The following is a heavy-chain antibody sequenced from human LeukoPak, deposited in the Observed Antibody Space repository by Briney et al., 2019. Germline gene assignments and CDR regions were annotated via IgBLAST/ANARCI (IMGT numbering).Heavy chain of an antibody. Sequence: PGGSLRLSRVASGFTGSSDYMSWVRQAPGKGLEWVSVIYSSGFTNYADSVKGRSTISGDNAKNSLYLQMNSLRAEDTAVYYCARGSGYYDSSGYPFDYWGQGTLVTVSS. V-gene: IGHV3-66*01. CDR2: IYSSGFT. J-gene: IGHJ4*02. D-gene: IGHD3-22*01. CDR1: GFTGSSDY. CDR3: ARGSGYYDSSGYPFDY.